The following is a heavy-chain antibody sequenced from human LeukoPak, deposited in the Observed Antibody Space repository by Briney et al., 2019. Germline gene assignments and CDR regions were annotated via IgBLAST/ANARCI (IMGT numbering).Heavy chain of an antibody. CDR1: GYTLTDLS. CDR2: FDPEDGET. V-gene: IGHV1-24*01. Sequence: GASVKVSCKVSGYTLTDLSMHWVRQHPGKGLEWMGGFDPEDGETIYAQTFQGRVTMTEDTSTDTAYMELSSLRSEDTAVYYCATGSQVIDYFDYWGQGTLVTVSS. D-gene: IGHD3-16*02. CDR3: ATGSQVIDYFDY. J-gene: IGHJ4*02.